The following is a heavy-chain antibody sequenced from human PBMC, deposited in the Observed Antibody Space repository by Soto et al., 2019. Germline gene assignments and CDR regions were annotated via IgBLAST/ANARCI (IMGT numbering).Heavy chain of an antibody. J-gene: IGHJ4*02. CDR2: IYYSGST. Sequence: SETLSLTCTVSGVSISSGGYYWSWIRQHPGRGLQWIGNIYYSGSTNYNPSLKSRIIISLDTSKNQFSLKLSSVTAADTAVYFCARYRISGSWSKFDYWGQGTLVTVSS. V-gene: IGHV4-31*03. CDR3: ARYRISGSWSKFDY. CDR1: GVSISSGGYY. D-gene: IGHD6-13*01.